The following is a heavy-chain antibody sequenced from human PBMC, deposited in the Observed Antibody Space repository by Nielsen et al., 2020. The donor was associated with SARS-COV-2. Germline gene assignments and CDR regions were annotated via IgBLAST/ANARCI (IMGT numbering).Heavy chain of an antibody. V-gene: IGHV3-21*05. J-gene: IGHJ4*02. Sequence: GGSLRLSCAASGFTFNSYAMSWVRQAPGKGLEWVSYMSSTKNYIDYADSVKGRFAISRDNAKSSVYLQMNSLRAEDTAVYYCARGPGINSGHYHFDYWGQGTLVTISS. CDR2: MSSTKNYI. CDR1: GFTFNSYA. CDR3: ARGPGINSGHYHFDY. D-gene: IGHD3-22*01.